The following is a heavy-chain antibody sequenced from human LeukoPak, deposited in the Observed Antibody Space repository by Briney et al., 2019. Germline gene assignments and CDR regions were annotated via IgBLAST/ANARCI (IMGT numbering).Heavy chain of an antibody. CDR2: INHSGST. J-gene: IGHJ4*02. Sequence: GSLRLSCAASGFTFSDYYMSWIRQPPGKGLEWIGEINHSGSTNYNPSLKSRVTISVDTSKNQFSLKLSSVTAADTAVYYCARAGGSGRNYGIYWGQGTLVTVSS. CDR1: GFTFSDYY. CDR3: ARAGGSGRNYGIY. D-gene: IGHD1-26*01. V-gene: IGHV4-34*01.